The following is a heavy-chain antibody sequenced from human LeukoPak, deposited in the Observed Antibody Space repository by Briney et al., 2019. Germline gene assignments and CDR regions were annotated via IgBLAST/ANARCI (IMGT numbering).Heavy chain of an antibody. J-gene: IGHJ6*02. V-gene: IGHV3-7*01. CDR2: IKQDGSEK. CDR3: ARGAVAEQPLFYYGMDV. CDR1: GFTFSSCW. Sequence: TGGSLRLSCAASGFTFSSCWMSWVRQAPGKGLEWVANIKQDGSEKYYVDSVKGRFTISRDNAKNSLYLQMNSLRAEDTAVYYCARGAVAEQPLFYYGMDVWGQGTTVTVSS. D-gene: IGHD6-19*01.